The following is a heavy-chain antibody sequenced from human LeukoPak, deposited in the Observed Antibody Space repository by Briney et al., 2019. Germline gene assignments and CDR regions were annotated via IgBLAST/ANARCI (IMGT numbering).Heavy chain of an antibody. CDR1: GGTFSSYA. J-gene: IGHJ3*02. V-gene: IGHV1-69*06. CDR3: AREESLDYYDSSGYFGHAFDI. Sequence: GSSVKVSCKASGGTFSSYAISWVRQAPGQGLEWMGGIIPIFGTANYAQKFQGRVTITADKSTSTAYMELSSLRSEDTAVYYCAREESLDYYDSSGYFGHAFDIWGQGTMVTVSS. CDR2: IIPIFGTA. D-gene: IGHD3-22*01.